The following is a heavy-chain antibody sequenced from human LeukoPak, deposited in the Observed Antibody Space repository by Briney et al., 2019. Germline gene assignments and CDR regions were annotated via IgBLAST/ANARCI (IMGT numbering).Heavy chain of an antibody. Sequence: ASVKVSCKASGGTFSSYAISWVRQAPGQGLEWMGRIIPILGIANYAQKFQGRVTITADKSTSTAYMELSSLRSEDTAVYYCARPPTYDAFDIWGQGTMVTVSS. D-gene: IGHD1-1*01. CDR1: GGTFSSYA. V-gene: IGHV1-69*04. CDR2: IIPILGIA. J-gene: IGHJ3*02. CDR3: ARPPTYDAFDI.